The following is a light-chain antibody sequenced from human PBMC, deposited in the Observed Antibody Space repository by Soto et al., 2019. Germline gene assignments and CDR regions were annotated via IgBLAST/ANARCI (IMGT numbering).Light chain of an antibody. CDR2: KAS. V-gene: IGKV1-5*03. CDR1: QSLRNW. J-gene: IGKJ1*01. Sequence: IPMTQSPSTLSASVGDRVTITCRASQSLRNWLAWYQQKPGKAPKLLIYKASSLESGVPSRFSGSGSGAEFTLTINGLQPDDFATYYCQQYDTHSWTFGQGTKVEIK. CDR3: QQYDTHSWT.